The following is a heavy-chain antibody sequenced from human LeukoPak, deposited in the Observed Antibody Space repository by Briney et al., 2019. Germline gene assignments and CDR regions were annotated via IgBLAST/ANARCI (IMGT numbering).Heavy chain of an antibody. CDR2: FYSGGST. J-gene: IGHJ4*02. D-gene: IGHD5-12*01. Sequence: GGALRLSCAASGFAVSSNYMNWVRQAPGKGLEWLSVFYSGGSTDYADSVKGRFTMSRDNSKNTLYLQMNSLRAEDTAVYYCARGGGYSGYNESYPFDSWAREPWSPSPQ. CDR1: GFAVSSNY. CDR3: ARGGGYSGYNESYPFDS. V-gene: IGHV3-66*01.